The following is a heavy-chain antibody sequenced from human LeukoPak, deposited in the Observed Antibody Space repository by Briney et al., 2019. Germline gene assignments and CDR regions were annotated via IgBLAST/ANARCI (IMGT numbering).Heavy chain of an antibody. CDR1: GLTFSSYA. D-gene: IGHD6-13*01. CDR3: AKHNGQQLVFGY. V-gene: IGHV3-23*01. Sequence: GGSLRLSCAATGLTFSSYAMSWVRQAPGKGLEWVSAISGSGGSTYYADSVKGRFTISRDNSKNTLYLQMNSLRAEDTAVYYCAKHNGQQLVFGYWGQGTLVTVSS. CDR2: ISGSGGST. J-gene: IGHJ4*02.